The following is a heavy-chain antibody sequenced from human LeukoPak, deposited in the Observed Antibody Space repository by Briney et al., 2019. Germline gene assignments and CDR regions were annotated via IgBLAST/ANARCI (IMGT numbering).Heavy chain of an antibody. Sequence: GGSLRLSCAASGFTFSSFGMSWVRQAPGKGLEWVSSISSSSSYIYYADSVKGRFTISRDNAKNSLYLQMNSLRAEDTAVYYCARDMGYCTNGVCYTRPGDYWGQGTLVTVSS. CDR1: GFTFSSFG. J-gene: IGHJ4*02. CDR3: ARDMGYCTNGVCYTRPGDY. D-gene: IGHD2-8*01. V-gene: IGHV3-21*01. CDR2: ISSSSSYI.